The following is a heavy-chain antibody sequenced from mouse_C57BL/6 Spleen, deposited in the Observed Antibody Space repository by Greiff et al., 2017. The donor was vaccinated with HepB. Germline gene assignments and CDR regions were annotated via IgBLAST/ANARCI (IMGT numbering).Heavy chain of an antibody. CDR1: GYTFTSYW. D-gene: IGHD1-1*01. V-gene: IGHV1-7*01. CDR3: YYYGSSSYAMDY. J-gene: IGHJ4*01. CDR2: INPSSGYT. Sequence: VQLQQSGAELAKPGASVKLSCKASGYTFTSYWMHWVNQRPGQGLEWIGYINPSSGYTKYNQKFKDKATLTADKSSSTAYMQLSSLTYEDSAVYYCYYYGSSSYAMDYWGQGTSVTVSS.